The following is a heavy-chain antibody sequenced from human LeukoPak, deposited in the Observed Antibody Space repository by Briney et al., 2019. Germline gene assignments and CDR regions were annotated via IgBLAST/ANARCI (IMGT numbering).Heavy chain of an antibody. V-gene: IGHV4-31*03. CDR3: ARTEVTGTRFRDY. J-gene: IGHJ4*02. CDR1: GASISSSGSY. Sequence: SQTLSLTCSVSGASISSSGSYWTWIRQHPGKGLEWIGYTYYSGSTYYNPSLKSRVTISVDMSKNQFSLKLSSVTAADTAVYYCARTEVTGTRFRDYWGQGTLVTVSS. D-gene: IGHD1-7*01. CDR2: TYYSGST.